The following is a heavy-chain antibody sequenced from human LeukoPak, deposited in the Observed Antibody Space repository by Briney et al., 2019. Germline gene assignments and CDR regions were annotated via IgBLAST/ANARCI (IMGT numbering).Heavy chain of an antibody. CDR3: ATTRGYSYGQGY. CDR2: IIPIFGTA. Sequence: ASVKVSCKASGGTFSSYAISWVRQAPGQGLEWMGGIIPIFGTANYAQKFQGRVTITADESTSTAYMELSSPRSEDTAVYYCATTRGYSYGQGYWGQGTLVTVSS. V-gene: IGHV1-69*13. CDR1: GGTFSSYA. D-gene: IGHD5-18*01. J-gene: IGHJ4*02.